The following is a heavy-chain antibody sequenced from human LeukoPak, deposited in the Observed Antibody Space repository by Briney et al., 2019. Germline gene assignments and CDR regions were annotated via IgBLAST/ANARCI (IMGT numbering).Heavy chain of an antibody. J-gene: IGHJ6*03. V-gene: IGHV3-30*19. CDR3: ARALRYFDWLTPLPYYYYYYMDV. D-gene: IGHD3-9*01. CDR1: GFTFRNSG. Sequence: GGSLRLSCAASGFTFRNSGLPWVRRAPGKGLGWVAVIWYDGGNKYYADSVRGRFTISRDNSKNTLYLQMNSLRAEDTAVYYCARALRYFDWLTPLPYYYYYYMDVWGKGTTVTVSS. CDR2: IWYDGGNK.